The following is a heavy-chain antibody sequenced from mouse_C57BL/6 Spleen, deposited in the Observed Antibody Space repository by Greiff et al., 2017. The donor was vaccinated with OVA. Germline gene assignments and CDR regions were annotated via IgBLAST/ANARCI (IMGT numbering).Heavy chain of an antibody. Sequence: VQLQQSGAELMKPGASVKLSCKATGYTFTGYWIEWVKQRPGHGLEWIGEILPGSGSTNYNEKFKGKATFTADTSSNTAYMQLSSLTTEDSAIYYCARGEGYYYGSSHYFDYWGQGTTLTVSS. CDR1: GYTFTGYW. J-gene: IGHJ2*01. D-gene: IGHD1-1*01. V-gene: IGHV1-9*01. CDR3: ARGEGYYYGSSHYFDY. CDR2: ILPGSGST.